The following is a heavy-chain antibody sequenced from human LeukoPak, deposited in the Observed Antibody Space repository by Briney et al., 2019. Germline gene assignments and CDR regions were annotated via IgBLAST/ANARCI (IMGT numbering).Heavy chain of an antibody. CDR1: GFTFSSYA. CDR2: ISGSGGST. V-gene: IGHV3-23*01. Sequence: QPGGSLRLSCAASGFTFSSYAMSWVRQAPGKGLEWVSAISGSGGSTYYADSVKGRFTISRDSSKNTLYLQMNSLRAEDTAVYYCAKDQFRGSRIPHAFDIWGQGTMVTVSS. J-gene: IGHJ3*02. CDR3: AKDQFRGSRIPHAFDI. D-gene: IGHD1-26*01.